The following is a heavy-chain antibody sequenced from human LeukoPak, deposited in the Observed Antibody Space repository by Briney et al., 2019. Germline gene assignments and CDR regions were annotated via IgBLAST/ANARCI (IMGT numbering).Heavy chain of an antibody. Sequence: GGSLRLSCAASGFTFSNYGMHWVRQAPGKGLEWMAFIQYHGNSAYYGDSVKGRFTMSRDNSKNTLSLQMNSLRAEDTSIYYCVKGLGYYFDYWGQGILVTVSS. CDR1: GFTFSNYG. D-gene: IGHD3-16*01. CDR3: VKGLGYYFDY. J-gene: IGHJ4*02. V-gene: IGHV3-30*02. CDR2: IQYHGNSA.